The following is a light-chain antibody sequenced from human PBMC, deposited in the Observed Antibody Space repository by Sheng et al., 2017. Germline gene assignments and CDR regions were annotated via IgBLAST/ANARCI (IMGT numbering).Light chain of an antibody. CDR2: ASS. J-gene: IGKJ5*01. CDR1: QDIGSW. Sequence: IQMTQSPSSLSASIGYRVTITCRASQDIGSWLAWYQQKPGKAPKILIYASSSLPPGVPARFSGSGSGTDFTLTIDSLQPEDFATYYCQQANTLPPITFGQGTRLEI. V-gene: IGKV1-12*01. CDR3: QQANTLPPIT.